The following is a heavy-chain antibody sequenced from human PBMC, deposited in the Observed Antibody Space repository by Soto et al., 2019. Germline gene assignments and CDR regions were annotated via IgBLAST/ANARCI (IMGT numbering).Heavy chain of an antibody. CDR1: GGSITSNSYY. V-gene: IGHV4-39*01. D-gene: IGHD7-27*01. J-gene: IGHJ4*02. CDR3: ATMALAGGEDFFAF. CDR2: IFYSGTT. Sequence: QLQLQESGPGLVKPSETLSLTCTVSGGSITSNSYYWGWIRQSPGKGLEWIGSIFYSGTTYNNPCIKSRATISVDTSRNTFSLKMTSLTASDTAVYFCATMALAGGEDFFAFWGRGTLVTVSS.